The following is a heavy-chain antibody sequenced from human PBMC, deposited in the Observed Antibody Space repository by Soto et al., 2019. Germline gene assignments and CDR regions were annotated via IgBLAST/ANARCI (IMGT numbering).Heavy chain of an antibody. D-gene: IGHD3-16*01. CDR1: GFTFSSYA. CDR3: ARHLGGVGGYFDY. J-gene: IGHJ4*02. Sequence: GGSLRLSCAASGFTFSSYAMSWVRQAPGKGLEWVSAISGSGGSTYYADSVKGRFTISRDNSKNTLYLQMNSLRAEDTAVYYCARHLGGVGGYFDYWGQGTLVTVSS. V-gene: IGHV3-23*01. CDR2: ISGSGGST.